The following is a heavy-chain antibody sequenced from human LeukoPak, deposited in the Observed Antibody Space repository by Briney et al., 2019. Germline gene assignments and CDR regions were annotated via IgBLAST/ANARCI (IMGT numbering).Heavy chain of an antibody. CDR2: ICGSSSYI. V-gene: IGHV3-21*01. D-gene: IGHD3-22*01. J-gene: IGHJ4*02. CDR1: GFTFSSYS. Sequence: KSGGSLRLSCAASGFTFSSYSMNWVRQAPGKGLEWVSSICGSSSYIYYADSVKGRFTISRDNAKNSLYLQMNSLRAEDTAVYYCARDNYYDSSGYFDYWGQGTLVTVSS. CDR3: ARDNYYDSSGYFDY.